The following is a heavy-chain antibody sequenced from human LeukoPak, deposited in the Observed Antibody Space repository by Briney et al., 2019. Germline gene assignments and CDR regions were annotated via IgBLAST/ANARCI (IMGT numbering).Heavy chain of an antibody. Sequence: GGSLRLSCAASGFTFSSYAMHWVRQAPGKGLEYVSAISSNGGSTYYANSVKGRFTISRDNSKNTLYLQMGSLRAEDMAVYYCARGGCSSTSCYIGDDYWGQGTLVTVSS. CDR3: ARGGCSSTSCYIGDDY. CDR2: ISSNGGST. CDR1: GFTFSSYA. J-gene: IGHJ4*02. V-gene: IGHV3-64*01. D-gene: IGHD2-2*02.